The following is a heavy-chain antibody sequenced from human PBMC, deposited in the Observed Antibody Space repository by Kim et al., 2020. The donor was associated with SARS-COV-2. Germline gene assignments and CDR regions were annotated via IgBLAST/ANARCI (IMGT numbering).Heavy chain of an antibody. D-gene: IGHD3-3*01. CDR2: INHSGST. J-gene: IGHJ6*02. CDR3: ARGLRFFEWFSPFYYGMDV. V-gene: IGHV4-34*01. Sequence: SETLSLTCAVYGGSFSGYYWSWIRQPPGKGLEWIGEINHSGSTNYNPSPKSRVTISVDTSKNQFSLKLSSVTAADTAVYYCARGLRFFEWFSPFYYGMDVWGQGTTVTVSS. CDR1: GGSFSGYY.